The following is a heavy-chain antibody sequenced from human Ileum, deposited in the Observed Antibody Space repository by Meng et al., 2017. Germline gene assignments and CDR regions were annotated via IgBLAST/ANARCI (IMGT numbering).Heavy chain of an antibody. D-gene: IGHD2-15*01. CDR2: IIPILNAS. CDR1: GGAFSSSA. J-gene: IGHJ5*02. CDR3: ARDCSGGGCFDP. V-gene: IGHV1-69*10. Sequence: QVQLVRPGPVVKYPSSSLTVSCKASGGAFSSSAIGWLRQAPGRGLEWMGGIIPILNASTYAQNFKGRVTLSADMATTTVYMELSSLTSDDTAVYFCARDCSGGGCFDPWGQGTLVTVSS.